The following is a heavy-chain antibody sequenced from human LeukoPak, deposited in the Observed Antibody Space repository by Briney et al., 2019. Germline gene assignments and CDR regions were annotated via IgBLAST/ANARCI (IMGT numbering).Heavy chain of an antibody. Sequence: SETLSLTCAVSGYSISNGYYWVWIRQPPGRGLEWIGSLYHSDSAYYNTSLRSRVYMSVDTSKSQFSLTLSFVTAADTAVYYCARQHDSYYYYYIDVWGSGTTVTVSS. CDR2: LYHSDSA. V-gene: IGHV4-38-2*01. CDR3: ARQHDSYYYYYIDV. CDR1: GYSISNGYY. J-gene: IGHJ6*03.